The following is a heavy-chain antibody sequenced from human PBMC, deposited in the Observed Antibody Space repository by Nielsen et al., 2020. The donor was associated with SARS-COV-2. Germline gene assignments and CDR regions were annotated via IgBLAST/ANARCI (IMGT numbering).Heavy chain of an antibody. J-gene: IGHJ4*02. V-gene: IGHV4-59*01. CDR1: GGSISNYY. CDR3: ARGYPVGDY. D-gene: IGHD1-1*01. Sequence: SETLSLTCTVSGGSISNYYWSWIRQPPGKGLEWIGYIFYSGSTNYNPSLKSRVTISVDTSKNQFSLKLNSVTAADTAVYYCARGYPVGDYWGQGTLVTVSS. CDR2: IFYSGST.